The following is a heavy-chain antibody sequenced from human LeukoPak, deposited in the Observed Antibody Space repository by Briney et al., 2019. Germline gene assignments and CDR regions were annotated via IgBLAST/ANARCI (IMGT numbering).Heavy chain of an antibody. D-gene: IGHD1-7*01. CDR2: IKQDGSEK. V-gene: IGHV3-7*01. Sequence: HPGGSLRLSCAASGFTFSSYSMTWVRQAPGKGLEWVAHIKQDGSEKYYVDSVKGRFTISRDNAKNLVYLQMNRLRAEDTAVYFCARGWNYAFRFDYWGQGALVSVSS. J-gene: IGHJ4*02. CDR1: GFTFSSYS. CDR3: ARGWNYAFRFDY.